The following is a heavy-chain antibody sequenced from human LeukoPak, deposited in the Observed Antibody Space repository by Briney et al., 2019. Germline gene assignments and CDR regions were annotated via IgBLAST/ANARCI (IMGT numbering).Heavy chain of an antibody. Sequence: SVKVSCKASGGTFSSYAISWVRQAPGQGLEWMGGIIPIFGTANYAQKFQGRVTITADESTSTAYMELSSLRSEDTAVYYCARVKTYYYDSSGYFDYWGQGTLVTVSS. CDR3: ARVKTYYYDSSGYFDY. V-gene: IGHV1-69*13. CDR1: GGTFSSYA. J-gene: IGHJ4*02. CDR2: IIPIFGTA. D-gene: IGHD3-22*01.